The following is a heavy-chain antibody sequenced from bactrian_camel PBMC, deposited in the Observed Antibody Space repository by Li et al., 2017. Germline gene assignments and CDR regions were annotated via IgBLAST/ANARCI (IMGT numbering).Heavy chain of an antibody. Sequence: VQLVESGGGSVQAGGSLRLSCTASGFTFSSNCVGWFRLPPGRAPAEREGIAAIRNSGGETWYHDSVKGRFTISFDNAEKILYLEMNNLNGEDTRLYRCAASWGMTAMAALDRIAQDDFGYWGDGTQVTVS. CDR3: AASWGMTAMAALDRIAQDDFGY. V-gene: IGHV3S31*01. CDR2: IRNSGGET. CDR1: GFTFSSNC. J-gene: IGHJ6*01. D-gene: IGHD5*01.